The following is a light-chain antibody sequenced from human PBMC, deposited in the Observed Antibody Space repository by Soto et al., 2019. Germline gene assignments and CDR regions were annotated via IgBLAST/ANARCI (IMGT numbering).Light chain of an antibody. CDR2: KSS. CDR1: QSVSIW. J-gene: IGKJ1*01. Sequence: DIQMSLSPSTLPASVGERVTISCRASQSVSIWLAWYQQKPGRAPKLLIYKSSILESGVPSRFSGSGSGTEFTLTISCLQPDDFAPYYCQEANSSPWRLAEVTKV. V-gene: IGKV1-5*03. CDR3: QEANSSPWR.